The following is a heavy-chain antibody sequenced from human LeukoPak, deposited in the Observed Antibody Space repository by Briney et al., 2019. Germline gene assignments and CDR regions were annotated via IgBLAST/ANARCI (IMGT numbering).Heavy chain of an antibody. J-gene: IGHJ4*02. CDR1: GFSFSSYA. V-gene: IGHV3-23*01. Sequence: PGGSLRLSCAVSGFSFSSYAMSWVRQAPGRGLEWVSAISGSGANTYYADSVKGRFTISRDNAKDTLYLQMNTLRAEDTAVYYCAKRPSAYCFEGGCYFTYWGQGTLVIVSS. CDR3: AKRPSAYCFEGGCYFTY. CDR2: ISGSGANT. D-gene: IGHD2-21*01.